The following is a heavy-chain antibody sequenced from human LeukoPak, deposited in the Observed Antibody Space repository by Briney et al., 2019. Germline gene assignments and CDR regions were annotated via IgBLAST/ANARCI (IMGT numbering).Heavy chain of an antibody. Sequence: GGSLRLSCAASGFSISNSAMSWVRQAPGKGLEWVSLIVASSGSTFYADSVKGRFTISRDSSKNTLYLQMNSLRAEGMAVYYWAKGAYDYIEMGYFDYWGQGTLVTVSS. D-gene: IGHD5-12*01. CDR3: AKGAYDYIEMGYFDY. V-gene: IGHV3-23*01. CDR1: GFSISNSA. J-gene: IGHJ4*02. CDR2: IVASSGST.